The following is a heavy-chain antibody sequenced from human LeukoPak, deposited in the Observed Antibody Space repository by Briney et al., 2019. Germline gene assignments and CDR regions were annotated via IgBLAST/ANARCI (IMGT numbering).Heavy chain of an antibody. CDR1: GGSFSGYH. V-gene: IGHV4-34*01. Sequence: SETLSLTCAVYGGSFSGYHWSWIRQPPGKGLEWIGEMYLSGTTHSNPSVKSRVTISIDKSKNQFFLNLSPVTAADTAVYYCAGLVGRYSSGLYYYYFDYWGQGTLVTVSS. CDR3: AGLVGRYSSGLYYYYFDY. J-gene: IGHJ4*02. D-gene: IGHD3-22*01. CDR2: MYLSGTT.